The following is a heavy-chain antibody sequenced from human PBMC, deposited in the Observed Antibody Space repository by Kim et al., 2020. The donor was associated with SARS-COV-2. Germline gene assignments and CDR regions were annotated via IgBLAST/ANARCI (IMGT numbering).Heavy chain of an antibody. V-gene: IGHV4-59*08. Sequence: SETLSLTCTVSGGSISSDYWSWIRQPPGKGLEWIGCIYYSGSTDYNPSLKSRVTISVDTSKNKFSLKMRSVTAADTAVYYCARLRYPSWFDPWGQGTLVTVSS. CDR1: GGSISSDY. CDR2: IYYSGST. J-gene: IGHJ5*02. CDR3: ARLRYPSWFDP. D-gene: IGHD3-9*01.